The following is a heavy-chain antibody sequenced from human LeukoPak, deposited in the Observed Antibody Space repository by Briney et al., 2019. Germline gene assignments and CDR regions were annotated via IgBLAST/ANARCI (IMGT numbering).Heavy chain of an antibody. CDR3: ARFDWSNYFDY. CDR2: INHSGST. Sequence: SETLSLTCAVYGGSFSGYYWSWIRQPPGKGLEWIGEINHSGSTNYNPSLKSRVTISVDTSKNQFSLKLSSVTAADTAVYYCARFDWSNYFDYWGQGTLVTVSS. D-gene: IGHD3-9*01. CDR1: GGSFSGYY. V-gene: IGHV4-34*01. J-gene: IGHJ4*02.